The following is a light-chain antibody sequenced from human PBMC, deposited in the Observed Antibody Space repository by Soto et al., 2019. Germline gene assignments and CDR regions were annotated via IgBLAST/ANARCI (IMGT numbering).Light chain of an antibody. J-gene: IGKJ1*01. V-gene: IGKV3-20*01. CDR1: QSVSSSY. CDR2: GAS. CDR3: QQYGSSPRT. Sequence: EIVLTQSPGTLSLSPGERATLSCRASQSVSSSYLAWYQQKPGQAPRLLIYGASSRATGIPDRFSGSGSGTDFSLTISSLEPGDLAVYYCQQYGSSPRTFGQGTKVDNK.